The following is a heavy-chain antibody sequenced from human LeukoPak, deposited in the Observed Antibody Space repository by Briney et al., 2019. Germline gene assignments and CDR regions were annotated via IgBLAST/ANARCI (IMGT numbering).Heavy chain of an antibody. D-gene: IGHD2-15*01. V-gene: IGHV1-2*02. CDR3: AKLDLLGY. Sequence: ASVKVSCKASGYTFIGYYMHWVRQAPGQGLEWMGWINPNSGGTNYAQEFQGRVTMTRDTSITTAYMELSRLRSDDTAVYYCAKLDLLGYWGQGTLVTVSS. CDR1: GYTFIGYY. CDR2: INPNSGGT. J-gene: IGHJ4*02.